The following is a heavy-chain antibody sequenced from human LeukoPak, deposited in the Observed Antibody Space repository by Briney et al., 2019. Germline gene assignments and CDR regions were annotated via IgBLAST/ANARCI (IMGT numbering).Heavy chain of an antibody. CDR3: ARGLSLDRYSGYDRYYFDY. J-gene: IGHJ4*02. CDR2: ISSNSSTI. CDR1: GFTFSSYA. D-gene: IGHD5-12*01. Sequence: GGSLRLSCAASGFTFSSYAMSWVRQAPGKGLEWISYISSNSSTIYYADSVKGRFTISRDNAKNSLYLQMNSLRAEDTAVYYCARGLSLDRYSGYDRYYFDYWGRGTLVTVSS. V-gene: IGHV3-48*01.